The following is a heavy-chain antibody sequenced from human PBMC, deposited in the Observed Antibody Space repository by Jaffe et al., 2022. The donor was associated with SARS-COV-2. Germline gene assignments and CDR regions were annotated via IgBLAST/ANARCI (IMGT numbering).Heavy chain of an antibody. V-gene: IGHV4-61*02. CDR3: ARKDTVSDY. D-gene: IGHD5-18*01. Sequence: QVQLQESGPGLVKPSQTLSLTCTVSGGSISSGSYYWSWIRQPAGKGLEWIGRIYTSGSTNYNPSLKSRVTISVDTSKNQFSLKLSSVTAADTAVYYCARKDTVSDYWGQGTLVTVSS. CDR2: IYTSGST. CDR1: GGSISSGSYY. J-gene: IGHJ4*02.